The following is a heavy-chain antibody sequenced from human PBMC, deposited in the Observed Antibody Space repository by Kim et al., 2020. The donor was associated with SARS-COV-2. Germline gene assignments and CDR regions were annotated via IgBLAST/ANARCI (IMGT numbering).Heavy chain of an antibody. D-gene: IGHD3-10*01. CDR2: IGTAGDT. J-gene: IGHJ6*02. Sequence: GGSLRLSCAASGFTFSSYDMHWVRQATGKGLEWVSAIGTAGDTYYPGSVKGRFTISRENAKNSLYLQMNSLRAGVTAVYYCARAVGSGSYPKYYYGMDVWGQGTTVTVPS. CDR3: ARAVGSGSYPKYYYGMDV. V-gene: IGHV3-13*01. CDR1: GFTFSSYD.